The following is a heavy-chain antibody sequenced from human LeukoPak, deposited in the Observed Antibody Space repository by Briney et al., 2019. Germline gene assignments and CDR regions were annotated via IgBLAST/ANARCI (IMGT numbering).Heavy chain of an antibody. D-gene: IGHD3-10*01. V-gene: IGHV3-7*01. CDR2: IKQDGSEK. J-gene: IGHJ4*02. CDR1: GFIIISYR. CDR3: ARDLGYYGSGSYSYYFDY. Sequence: GGSLRLSCAASGFIIISYRMSWVRQAPGKGLEWVANIKQDGSEKYYVDSVKGRFTISRDNAKNSLYLQMSSLRAEDTAVYYYARDLGYYGSGSYSYYFDYWGQGTLVTVSS.